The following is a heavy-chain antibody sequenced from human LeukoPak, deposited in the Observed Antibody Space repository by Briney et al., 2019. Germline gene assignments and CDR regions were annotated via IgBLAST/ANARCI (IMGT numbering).Heavy chain of an antibody. Sequence: ASVKVSCKASGYTFTSYDINWVRQATGQGLEWMGWMNPNSGNTGYAQKFQGRVTIIRNTSISTAYMELSSLRSEDTAVYYCARWDRGYSYGDYWGQGTLVTVSS. V-gene: IGHV1-8*03. CDR2: MNPNSGNT. CDR1: GYTFTSYD. D-gene: IGHD5-18*01. CDR3: ARWDRGYSYGDY. J-gene: IGHJ4*02.